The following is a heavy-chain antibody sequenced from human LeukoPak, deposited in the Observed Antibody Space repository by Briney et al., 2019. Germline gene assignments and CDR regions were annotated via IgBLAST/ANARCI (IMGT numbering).Heavy chain of an antibody. CDR2: ISGSGGST. J-gene: IGHJ6*04. V-gene: IGHV3-23*01. CDR1: GFTFSSYA. D-gene: IGHD4-17*01. CDR3: AKVRWYGVLGDGMDV. Sequence: GGSLRLSCAASGFTFSSYAMSWVRQAPGKGLEWVSAISGSGGSTYYADSVKGRFTISRDNSKNTLYLQMNSLRAEDTAVYYCAKVRWYGVLGDGMDVWGKGTTVTVSS.